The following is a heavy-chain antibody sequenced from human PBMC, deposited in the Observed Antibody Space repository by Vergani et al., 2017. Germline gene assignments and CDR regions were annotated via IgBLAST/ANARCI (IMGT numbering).Heavy chain of an antibody. CDR2: IKSKTDGGTT. V-gene: IGHV3-15*01. J-gene: IGHJ4*02. CDR3: ARAGRTEYGDYDY. CDR1: GFTFSNAW. Sequence: EVQLVESGGGLVKPGGSLRLSCAASGFTFSNAWMSWVRQAPGKGLEWVGRIKSKTDGGTTDYAAPVKGRFTISRDDSKNTLYLQMNSLRAEDTAVYYCARAGRTEYGDYDYWGQGTLVTVSS. D-gene: IGHD4-17*01.